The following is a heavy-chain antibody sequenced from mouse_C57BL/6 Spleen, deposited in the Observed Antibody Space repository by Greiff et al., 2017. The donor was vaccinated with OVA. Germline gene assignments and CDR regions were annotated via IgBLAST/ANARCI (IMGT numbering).Heavy chain of an antibody. CDR3: ARNGALTNWDYFDY. J-gene: IGHJ2*01. CDR1: GFSLTSYG. CDR2: IWSGGST. V-gene: IGHV2-2*01. D-gene: IGHD4-1*01. Sequence: VKLMESGPGLVQPSQSLSITCTVSGFSLTSYGVHWVRQSPGKGLEWLGVIWSGGSTDYNAAFISRLSISKDNSKSQVFFKMNSLQADDTAIYYCARNGALTNWDYFDYWGQGTTLTVSS.